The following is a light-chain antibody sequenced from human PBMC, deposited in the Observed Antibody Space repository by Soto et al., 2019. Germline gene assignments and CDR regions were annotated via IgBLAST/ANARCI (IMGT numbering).Light chain of an antibody. CDR3: SSYAGNNTYV. V-gene: IGLV2-8*01. Sequence: QSALTQPPSASGSPGQSVTFSCTGTSSDIGDYTYVSWYQQHPGKAPKLMIYEVTKRPSWVPDRFSGSKSGNTASLTVSGLQADDEADYYCSSYAGNNTYVCGTGTQVTLL. CDR1: SSDIGDYTY. CDR2: EVT. J-gene: IGLJ1*01.